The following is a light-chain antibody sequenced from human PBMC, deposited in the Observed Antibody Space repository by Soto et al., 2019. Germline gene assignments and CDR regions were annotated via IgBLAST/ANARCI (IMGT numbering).Light chain of an antibody. CDR2: AAS. J-gene: IGKJ4*01. CDR1: QGISTY. CDR3: QKYNSAPLT. Sequence: DIQMTQSPSSLSASVGGRVTITCRASQGISTYLAWYQQKPGKVPKLLIYAASTLQSGVPSRFSGSGSGTEFTLPISSLQPEDVATYYCQKYNSAPLTFGGGPKVEIK. V-gene: IGKV1-27*01.